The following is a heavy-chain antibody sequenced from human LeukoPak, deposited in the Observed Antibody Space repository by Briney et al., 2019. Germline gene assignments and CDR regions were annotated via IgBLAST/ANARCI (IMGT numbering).Heavy chain of an antibody. D-gene: IGHD6-13*01. CDR3: AKDSSSYFYDAFDI. CDR1: GFTFSSYD. Sequence: GGSLRLSCAASGFTFSSYDMNWVRQAPGMGLEWVSRISGSGGSTYYADSVKGRFTISRDNSKNTLYLQMNSLRAEDTAVYYCAKDSSSYFYDAFDIWGQGTMVTVSS. CDR2: ISGSGGST. V-gene: IGHV3-23*01. J-gene: IGHJ3*02.